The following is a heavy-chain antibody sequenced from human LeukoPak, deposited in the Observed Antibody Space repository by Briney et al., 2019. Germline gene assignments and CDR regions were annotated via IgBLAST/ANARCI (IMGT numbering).Heavy chain of an antibody. CDR3: AREKNGNEPFDY. CDR1: GGSISSSSHY. D-gene: IGHD4-23*01. J-gene: IGHJ4*02. CDR2: IYYSGST. V-gene: IGHV4-39*07. Sequence: SETLSLTCTVSGGSISSSSHYWAWIRQSPGTGLEWIGSIYYSGSTNYNPSLKSRVTISVDTSKNQFSLKVSSVTAADTAVYYCAREKNGNEPFDYWGQGTLVTVSS.